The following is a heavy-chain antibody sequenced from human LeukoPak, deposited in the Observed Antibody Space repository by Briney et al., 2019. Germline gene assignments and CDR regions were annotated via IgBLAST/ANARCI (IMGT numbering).Heavy chain of an antibody. J-gene: IGHJ4*02. D-gene: IGHD3-22*01. V-gene: IGHV3-30*02. Sequence: ASGFTFSXXXXXWVRXAPGXXXXXXXFIRFNGGNKYYVDSVKGRFTVSRDNSKNTLYLQMNSLRAEDTAVYYCAKTYYYDSSGYRVFGYWGQGTLVTVSS. CDR2: IRFNGGNK. CDR1: GFTFSXXX. CDR3: AKTYYYDSSGYRVFGY.